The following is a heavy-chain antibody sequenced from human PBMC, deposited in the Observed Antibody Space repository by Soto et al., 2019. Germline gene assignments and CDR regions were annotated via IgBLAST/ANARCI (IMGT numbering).Heavy chain of an antibody. J-gene: IGHJ6*03. V-gene: IGHV1-8*01. CDR1: GYTLTSYD. Sequence: GASVKVSCKDSGYTLTSYDINWVRQATGQGLEWMGWMNPNSGNTGYAQKFQGRVTMTRNTSISTAYMELSSLRSEDTAVYYCARGGSLMVSYYYYYMDVWGKGTTVTVSS. CDR3: ARGGSLMVSYYYYYMDV. CDR2: MNPNSGNT. D-gene: IGHD2-8*01.